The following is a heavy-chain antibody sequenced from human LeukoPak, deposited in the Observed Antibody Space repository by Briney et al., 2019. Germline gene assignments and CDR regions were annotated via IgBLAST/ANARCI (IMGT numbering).Heavy chain of an antibody. V-gene: IGHV3-21*01. CDR2: ISSRSSYI. D-gene: IGHD6-19*01. Sequence: GGSLRLSCAASGFTFSSYSMNWVRQAPGKGLEWVSSISSRSSYIYYADSVKGRFTISRDNAKNSLYLQMNSLRAEDTAVYYCARDLSIAVGDYWGQGTLVTVSS. J-gene: IGHJ4*02. CDR1: GFTFSSYS. CDR3: ARDLSIAVGDY.